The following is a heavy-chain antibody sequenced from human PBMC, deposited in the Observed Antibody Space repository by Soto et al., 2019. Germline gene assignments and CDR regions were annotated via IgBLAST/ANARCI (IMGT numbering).Heavy chain of an antibody. Sequence: QLQLLESGPGLVKPSGTLSLSCTVSGASFGTSAYYWGWIRRAPGKGLEWIGSINSSGSTFSNPSLKSRVTISVDTSKNQFSLKLTSVTAADTALYYCSRRAPEGFDSWGQGTLVTVSS. CDR3: SRRAPEGFDS. J-gene: IGHJ5*01. CDR2: INSSGST. V-gene: IGHV4-39*01. CDR1: GASFGTSAYY.